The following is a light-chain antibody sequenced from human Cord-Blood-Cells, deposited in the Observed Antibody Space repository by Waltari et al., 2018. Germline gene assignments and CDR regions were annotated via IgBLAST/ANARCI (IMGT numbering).Light chain of an antibody. J-gene: IGLJ3*02. CDR2: QDS. V-gene: IGLV3-1*01. CDR3: QAWDSSRV. CDR1: KLGDKY. Sequence: SYELTQPPSVSVSPGQTASITCSGDKLGDKYACWYQQKPCQSPVLVIYQDSKRPSGIPERFSGANSGNTATLTISGTQAMDEADYYCQAWDSSRVFGGGTKLTVL.